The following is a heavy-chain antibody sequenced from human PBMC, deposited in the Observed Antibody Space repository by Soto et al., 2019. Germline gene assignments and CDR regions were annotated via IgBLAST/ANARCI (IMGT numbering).Heavy chain of an antibody. V-gene: IGHV4-30-2*01. CDR2: IYHSGST. CDR3: ARYYGDYLNYFDY. CDR1: GGSISSGVGYS. D-gene: IGHD4-17*01. J-gene: IGHJ4*02. Sequence: ASETLPLTCAVSGGSISSGVGYSWSWIRQPPGKGLEWIGYIYHSGSTYYNPSLKSRVTISIDRSKNQFSLKLSSVTAADTAVYYCARYYGDYLNYFDYWGQGTLVTVSS.